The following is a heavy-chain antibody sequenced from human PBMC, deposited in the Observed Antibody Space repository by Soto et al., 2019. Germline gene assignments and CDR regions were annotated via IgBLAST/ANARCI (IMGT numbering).Heavy chain of an antibody. CDR2: IYYSGST. CDR1: GGSISSYY. D-gene: IGHD3-10*01. CDR3: ARQGITLVRGAWGFDT. J-gene: IGHJ5*02. Sequence: QVQLQESGPGLVKPSETLSLTCTVSGGSISSYYWCWIRQPPGKGLEWIGYIYYSGSTNYNPSLKSRVTLSVDTSTNQFAMKLSSVAAADTAVDYCARQGITLVRGAWGFDTLGQGPLVTVSS. V-gene: IGHV4-59*01.